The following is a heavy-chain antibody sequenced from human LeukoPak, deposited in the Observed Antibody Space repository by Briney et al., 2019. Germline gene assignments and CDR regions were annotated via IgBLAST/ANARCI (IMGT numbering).Heavy chain of an antibody. CDR3: ARGAESYDFWSGTQDAFDI. CDR2: ISSSSSYI. J-gene: IGHJ3*02. V-gene: IGHV3-21*01. Sequence: GGSLRLSCAASGFTFSSYSMNWVRQAPGKGLEWVSSISSSSSYIYYADSVKGRFTISRDNAKNSLYLQMNSLRAEDTAVYYCARGAESYDFWSGTQDAFDIWGQGTTVTVSS. CDR1: GFTFSSYS. D-gene: IGHD3-3*01.